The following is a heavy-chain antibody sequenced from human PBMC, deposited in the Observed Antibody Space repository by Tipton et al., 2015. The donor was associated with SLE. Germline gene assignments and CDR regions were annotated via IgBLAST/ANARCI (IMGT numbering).Heavy chain of an antibody. CDR2: IYHSGRT. V-gene: IGHV4-59*01. J-gene: IGHJ4*02. D-gene: IGHD1-7*01. Sequence: TLSLTCAVYGGSFSGYQWSWIRQSPGKGLEWIGYIYHSGRTNYNPSLKNRVTISLDTSSNQFSLKLTSVTAADTAVYYCARTNWNYVYFDYWAREPWSPSPQ. CDR1: GGSFSGYQ. CDR3: ARTNWNYVYFDY.